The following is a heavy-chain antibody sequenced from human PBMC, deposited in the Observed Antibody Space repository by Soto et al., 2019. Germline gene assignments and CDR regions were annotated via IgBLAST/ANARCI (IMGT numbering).Heavy chain of an antibody. D-gene: IGHD3-3*01. CDR1: GFTFSSYA. V-gene: IGHV3-30*18. CDR2: ISYDGSNK. CDR3: AKAPPGFLAWLPADYYYGMDV. Sequence: SLRLSCAASGFTFSSYAMSWVRQAPGNGLEWVAVISYDGSNKYYADSVKGRFTISRDHSKNTLYLQMNSLRAEDTAVYYCAKAPPGFLAWLPADYYYGMDVWGQGTTVTSP. J-gene: IGHJ6*02.